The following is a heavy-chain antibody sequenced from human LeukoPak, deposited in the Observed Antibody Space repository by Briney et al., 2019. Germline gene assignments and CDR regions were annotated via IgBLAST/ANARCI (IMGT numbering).Heavy chain of an antibody. D-gene: IGHD2-15*01. J-gene: IGHJ4*02. Sequence: PSETLSLTCTASGGSISSSSYYWGWIRQPPGKGLEWIGYGYFRGNTFYNPSLKGRVTISVDTSNNHFSLQLTSVTAADTAVYYCARDENCSGGICYFIWGQGTQVTVSS. CDR1: GGSISSSSYY. V-gene: IGHV4-39*07. CDR3: ARDENCSGGICYFI. CDR2: GYFRGNT.